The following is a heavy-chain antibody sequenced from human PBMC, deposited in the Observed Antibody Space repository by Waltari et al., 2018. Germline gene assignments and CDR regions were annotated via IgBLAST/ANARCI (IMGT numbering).Heavy chain of an antibody. CDR2: ISWNSVYI. CDR3: AKDIAAGRPHAFDL. Sequence: EVQLVESGGGLVEPGRSLRLSCAASGFTFDDYAMHWVRQAPGKGLEWVSGISWNSVYIGYADSVRGRFTIFRDNAKNSLYLQMNSLRAEDMALYYCAKDIAAGRPHAFDLWGRGTMVTVSS. D-gene: IGHD6-6*01. CDR1: GFTFDDYA. V-gene: IGHV3-9*03. J-gene: IGHJ3*01.